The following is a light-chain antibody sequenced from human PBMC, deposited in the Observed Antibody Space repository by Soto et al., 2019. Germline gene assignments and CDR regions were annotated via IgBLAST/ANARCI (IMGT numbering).Light chain of an antibody. V-gene: IGKV1-17*01. Sequence: DIQMTQSPSSLSASVGDRVTITCRASQDVRDDLGWYQQIPGKAPERLIYEASTLHRGVPSRFSGSGSETEFTLTISSLQPEDFATYYCLQYSSYPWTFGQGTNVEIK. CDR2: EAS. CDR3: LQYSSYPWT. CDR1: QDVRDD. J-gene: IGKJ1*01.